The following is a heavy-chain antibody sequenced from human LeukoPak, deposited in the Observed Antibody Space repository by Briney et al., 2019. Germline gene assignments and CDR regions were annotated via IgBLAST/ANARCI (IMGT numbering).Heavy chain of an antibody. CDR3: ASLYCSSTSCQDDYDY. J-gene: IGHJ4*02. D-gene: IGHD2-2*01. V-gene: IGHV3-7*01. CDR1: GFTFSSYW. CDR2: IKQDGSEK. Sequence: GGSLRLSCAASGFTFSSYWMSWVRQAPGKGLEWVANIKQDGSEKYYVDSEKGRFTISRDNAKNSLYLQMNSLRAEDTAVYYCASLYCSSTSCQDDYDYWGQGTLVTVSS.